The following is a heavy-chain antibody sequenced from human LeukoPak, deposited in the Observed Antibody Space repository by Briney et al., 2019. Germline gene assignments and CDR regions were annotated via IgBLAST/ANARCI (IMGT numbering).Heavy chain of an antibody. J-gene: IGHJ4*02. V-gene: IGHV4-34*01. CDR3: ARGPQRYGIAARPFDY. CDR2: INHSGST. D-gene: IGHD6-6*01. Sequence: PSETPSLTCAVYGGSFSGYYWSWIRQPPGKGLEWIGEINHSGSTNYNPSLKSRVTISVDTSKNQFSLKLSSVTAADTAVYYCARGPQRYGIAARPFDYWGQGTLVTVSS. CDR1: GGSFSGYY.